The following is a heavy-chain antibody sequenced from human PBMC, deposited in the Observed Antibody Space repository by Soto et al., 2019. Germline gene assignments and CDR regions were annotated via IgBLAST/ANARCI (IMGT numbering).Heavy chain of an antibody. Sequence: EVQLLESGGGLVQPGGSLRLSCAASGFTFSSYAMSWVRQAPGKGLEWVSAISGSGGSTYYADSVKGRFTISRDNSKNTLYRQMKSLRAEDTAVYYCAKGRGYCSSTSCYVGGDYWGQGTLVTVSS. D-gene: IGHD2-2*01. J-gene: IGHJ4*02. CDR1: GFTFSSYA. CDR3: AKGRGYCSSTSCYVGGDY. CDR2: ISGSGGST. V-gene: IGHV3-23*01.